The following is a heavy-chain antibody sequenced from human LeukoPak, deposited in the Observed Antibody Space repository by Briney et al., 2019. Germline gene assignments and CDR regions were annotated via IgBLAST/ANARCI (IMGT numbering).Heavy chain of an antibody. Sequence: GGSLRLSCAASGFIFSSYDMSWIRQAPGKGLEWVSAISRSGDSTYYTDSVKGRFTISRDNSRNTLSLQMNNLRAEDTAVYYCARGRYTLRAFDYWGQGTLVTVSS. CDR1: GFIFSSYD. V-gene: IGHV3-23*01. CDR2: ISRSGDST. J-gene: IGHJ4*02. D-gene: IGHD1-1*01. CDR3: ARGRYTLRAFDY.